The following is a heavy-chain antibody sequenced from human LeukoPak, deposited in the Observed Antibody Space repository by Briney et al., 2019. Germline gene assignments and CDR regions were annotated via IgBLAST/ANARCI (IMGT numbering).Heavy chain of an antibody. CDR1: GYIFTSYY. J-gene: IGHJ4*02. V-gene: IGHV1-46*01. D-gene: IGHD4-17*01. CDR3: ARDLDYGDSRDY. CDR2: INPSDGST. Sequence: ASVKVSCKASGYIFTSYYLHWVRQAPGQGLEWMGIINPSDGSTTYAQNFQGRVTMTRDMSTSTVYMEVSSLTSEDTAVCFCARDLDYGDSRDYWGQGTLVTVSS.